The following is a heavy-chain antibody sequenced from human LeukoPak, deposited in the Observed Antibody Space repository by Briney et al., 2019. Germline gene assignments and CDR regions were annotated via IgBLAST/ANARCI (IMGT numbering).Heavy chain of an antibody. Sequence: GGSLRLSCAASGFTFSSYEMNWVRQAPGKGLEWVSYISSSGSTIYYADSVKGRFTISRDDSKSIAYLQMNSLKTEDTAVYYCTREKRWLRPDILDYWGQGALVTVSS. V-gene: IGHV3-48*03. CDR1: GFTFSSYE. CDR3: TREKRWLRPDILDY. CDR2: ISSSGSTI. D-gene: IGHD5-12*01. J-gene: IGHJ4*02.